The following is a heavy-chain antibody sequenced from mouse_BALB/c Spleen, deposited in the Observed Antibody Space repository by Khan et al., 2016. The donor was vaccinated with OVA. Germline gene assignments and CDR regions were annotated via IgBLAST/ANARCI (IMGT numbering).Heavy chain of an antibody. J-gene: IGHJ3*01. CDR1: GYSFTTYY. CDR3: TRHGYVAWFTY. V-gene: IGHV1S135*01. Sequence: VQLKQSGPELMKPGASVKISCKASGYSFTTYYLHWVMQSHGESLEWIGYVDPFSGGTTYNQKLKGKATLTVDKSSSTAYMHPSNLTSEDSSVYYWTRHGYVAWFTYWGQVTLGTVSA. CDR2: VDPFSGGT. D-gene: IGHD2-2*01.